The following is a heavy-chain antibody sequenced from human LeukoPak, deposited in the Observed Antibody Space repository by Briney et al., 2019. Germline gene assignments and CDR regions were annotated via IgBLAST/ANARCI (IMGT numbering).Heavy chain of an antibody. V-gene: IGHV1-69*13. Sequence: GASVKVSCKASGYTFTSYGISWVRQAPGQGLEWMGGIIPIFGTANYAQKFQGRVTITADESTSTAYMELSSLRSEDTAVYYCARDEVPAAVAIDIWGQGTMVTVSS. CDR1: GYTFTSYG. D-gene: IGHD2-2*01. CDR3: ARDEVPAAVAIDI. CDR2: IIPIFGTA. J-gene: IGHJ3*02.